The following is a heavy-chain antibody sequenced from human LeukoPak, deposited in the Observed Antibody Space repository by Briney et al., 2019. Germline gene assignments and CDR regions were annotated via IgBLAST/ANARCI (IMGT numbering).Heavy chain of an antibody. V-gene: IGHV4-34*01. J-gene: IGHJ5*02. CDR3: AMVLWQSGRPGP. Sequence: SETLSLTCAVYSGSLINYYWSWIRQPPGKGLEWIGDIDHTGYASYNPALESRVTMSIDPSKNQFSLPISSVPASDTAVYYCAMVLWQSGRPGPWDQGSLVIVSS. CDR2: IDHTGYA. D-gene: IGHD3-10*01. CDR1: SGSLINYY.